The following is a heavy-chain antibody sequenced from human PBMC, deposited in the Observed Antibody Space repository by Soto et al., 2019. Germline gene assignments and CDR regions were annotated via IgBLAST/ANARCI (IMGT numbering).Heavy chain of an antibody. V-gene: IGHV3-30*18. D-gene: IGHD3-9*01. CDR3: AKEMELRYFDSLYYYYGMDV. J-gene: IGHJ6*02. Sequence: QVQLVESGGGVVQPGRSLRLSCAASGFTFSSYGMHWVRQAPGKGLEWVAVISYDGSNKYYADSVKGRFTISRDNSKNTLYLQMNSLRAEDTAVYYCAKEMELRYFDSLYYYYGMDVWGQGTTVTVSS. CDR1: GFTFSSYG. CDR2: ISYDGSNK.